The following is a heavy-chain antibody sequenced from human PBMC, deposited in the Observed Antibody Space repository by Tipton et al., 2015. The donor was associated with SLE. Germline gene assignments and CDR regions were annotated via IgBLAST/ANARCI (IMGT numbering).Heavy chain of an antibody. CDR1: GFNFSIYA. Sequence: SLRLSCAASGFNFSIYAMNWVRQAPGKGLEWVSVIYSGGSTYYADSVKGRFTISRDNSKNTLYLQMNSLRAEDTAVYYCARGHCTGGVCSDAFDIWGQGTMVTVSS. J-gene: IGHJ3*02. CDR2: IYSGGST. CDR3: ARGHCTGGVCSDAFDI. D-gene: IGHD2-8*02. V-gene: IGHV3-53*05.